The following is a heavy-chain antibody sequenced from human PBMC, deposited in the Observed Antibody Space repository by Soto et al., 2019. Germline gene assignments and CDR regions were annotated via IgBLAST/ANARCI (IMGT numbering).Heavy chain of an antibody. CDR2: IKQDGSEK. D-gene: IGHD3-22*01. CDR1: GFTFSNYW. V-gene: IGHV3-7*05. J-gene: IGHJ4*02. Sequence: GSLRLSCAASGFTFSNYWVTWVRQAPGKGLEWVANIKQDGSEKYYVDSVKGRFTISRDNAKSSLYLLMNSLRAEDTAVYYCARVYYYDSSNHYRHFDYWGQGTLVTVSS. CDR3: ARVYYYDSSNHYRHFDY.